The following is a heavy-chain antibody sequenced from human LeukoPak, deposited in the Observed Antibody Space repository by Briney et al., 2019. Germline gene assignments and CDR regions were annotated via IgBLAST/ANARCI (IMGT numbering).Heavy chain of an antibody. CDR1: GGSFSGYY. J-gene: IGHJ4*02. CDR3: AFYGDYERDY. CDR2: INHSGST. D-gene: IGHD4-17*01. V-gene: IGHV4-34*01. Sequence: SETLSLTCAVYGGSFSGYYWSWIRQPQGKGLEWIGEINHSGSTNYNPSLKSRVTISVDTSKNQFSLKLSSVTAADTAVYYCAFYGDYERDYWGQGTLVTVSS.